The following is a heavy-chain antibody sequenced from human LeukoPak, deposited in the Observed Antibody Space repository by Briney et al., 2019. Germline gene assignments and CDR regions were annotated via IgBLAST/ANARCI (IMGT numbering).Heavy chain of an antibody. CDR1: GYTFTGYY. V-gene: IGHV1-2*02. Sequence: ASVKVSCKASGYTFTGYYMHWVRQAPGQGLEWMGWINPSSGGTNYAQKFQGRVTMTRDTSISTAYMELSRLRSDDTAVYYCARSITIFGVVIGYWGQGTLVTVSS. CDR2: INPSSGGT. D-gene: IGHD3-3*01. J-gene: IGHJ4*02. CDR3: ARSITIFGVVIGY.